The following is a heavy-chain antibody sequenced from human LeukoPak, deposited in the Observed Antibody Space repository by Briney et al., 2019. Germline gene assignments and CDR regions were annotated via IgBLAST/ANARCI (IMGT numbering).Heavy chain of an antibody. D-gene: IGHD2-2*01. Sequence: PSETLSLTCTVSGGSISSSSYYWGWIRQPPGKGLEWIGSIYYSGSTYYNPSLKSRVTISVDTSKNQFSLKPSSVTAADTAVYYCASTCTSTSCYPPGRLSWGQGTLVTVSS. CDR1: GGSISSSSYY. CDR2: IYYSGST. J-gene: IGHJ5*02. CDR3: ASTCTSTSCYPPGRLS. V-gene: IGHV4-39*01.